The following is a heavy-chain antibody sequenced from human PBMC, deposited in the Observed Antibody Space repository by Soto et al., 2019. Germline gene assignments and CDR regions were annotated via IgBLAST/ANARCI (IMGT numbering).Heavy chain of an antibody. V-gene: IGHV3-23*01. CDR1: GFSFRTYA. Sequence: PGGSLRLSCTASGFSFRTYAMTWFRQAPGKGLEWVSAISGSAGTFYATSVKGRFTISRDNSKNTLYLQMNSLRAEDTAVYYCAKVRGMIFLNDAFDIWGQGTMVTVSS. J-gene: IGHJ3*02. CDR2: ISGSAGT. D-gene: IGHD3-16*01. CDR3: AKVRGMIFLNDAFDI.